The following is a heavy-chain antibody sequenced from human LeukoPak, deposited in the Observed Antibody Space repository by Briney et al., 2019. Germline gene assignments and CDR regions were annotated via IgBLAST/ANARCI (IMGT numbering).Heavy chain of an antibody. D-gene: IGHD3-22*01. CDR1: GFTFSSYG. V-gene: IGHV3-33*01. Sequence: PGGSLRLSCAASGFTFSSYGMHWVRQAPGKGLEWVAVIWYDGSNKYYADSVKGRFTISRDNSKNTLYLQMNSLRAEDTAVYYCARGGADYYDSRELDYWGQGTLVTVSS. CDR3: ARGGADYYDSRELDY. CDR2: IWYDGSNK. J-gene: IGHJ4*02.